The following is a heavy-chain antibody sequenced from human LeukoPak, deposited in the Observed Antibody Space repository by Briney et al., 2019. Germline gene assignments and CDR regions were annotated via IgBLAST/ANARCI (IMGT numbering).Heavy chain of an antibody. D-gene: IGHD5-12*01. CDR2: IYYSGST. V-gene: IGHV4-59*01. CDR3: ARARGYSGYDPYYGMDV. CDR1: GGSISSYY. J-gene: IGHJ6*02. Sequence: PSETLSLTCTVSGGSISSYYWRWIRQPPGKGLEWIAYIYYSGSTNYNPSLKSRVTISVDTSKNQFSLKLSSVTAADTAVYYCARARGYSGYDPYYGMDVWGQGTTVTVSS.